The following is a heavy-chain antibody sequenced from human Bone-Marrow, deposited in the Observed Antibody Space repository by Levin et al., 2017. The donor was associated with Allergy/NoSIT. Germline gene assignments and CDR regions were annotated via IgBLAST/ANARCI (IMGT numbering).Heavy chain of an antibody. CDR1: GFTFSSYS. V-gene: IGHV3-21*06. J-gene: IGHJ4*02. Sequence: SCAASGFTFSSYSMTWVRQAPGKGLEWVSSISTSSSYMHYADSVKGRFTISRDNAKNSLYLQMNSLRDEDTAVYYCATNKVLYPMTHYKYWGQGTLVTVSS. D-gene: IGHD4/OR15-4a*01. CDR3: ATNKVLYPMTHYKY. CDR2: ISTSSSYM.